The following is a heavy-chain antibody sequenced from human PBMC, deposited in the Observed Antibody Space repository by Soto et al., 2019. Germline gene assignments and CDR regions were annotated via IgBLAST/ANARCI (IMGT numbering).Heavy chain of an antibody. V-gene: IGHV3-23*01. D-gene: IGHD5-12*01. J-gene: IGHJ4*02. CDR1: XFTFSS. Sequence: GSLRLSCAASXFTFSSMTWVRQAPGKGLEWVSTISGSGGSAYYADSVKGRFTISRDNSKNTLYLQMNSLRAEDTAVYYCAKDRGQYFDYWGQGTLVTVSS. CDR3: AKDRGQYFDY. CDR2: ISGSGGSA.